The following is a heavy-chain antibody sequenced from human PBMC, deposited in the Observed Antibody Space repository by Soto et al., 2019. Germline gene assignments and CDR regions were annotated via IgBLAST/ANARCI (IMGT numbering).Heavy chain of an antibody. J-gene: IGHJ4*02. CDR3: AADATAWQQMVPSDY. CDR2: IAVGSGYT. CDR1: GFTFTSSA. D-gene: IGHD2-8*01. V-gene: IGHV1-58*01. Sequence: SVKVSCKASGFTFTSSAFQWVRQARGQRLEWTGWIAVGSGYTNYAQRFQDRVTLTRDMSTATTYMELSRLTSEDTAIYYCAADATAWQQMVPSDYWGQGTLVTVS.